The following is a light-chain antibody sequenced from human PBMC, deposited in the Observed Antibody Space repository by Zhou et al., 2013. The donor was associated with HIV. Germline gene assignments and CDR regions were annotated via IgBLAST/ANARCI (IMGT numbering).Light chain of an antibody. J-gene: IGKJ1*01. CDR2: AAS. CDR1: QGISSY. V-gene: IGKV1-9*01. Sequence: DIQLTQSPSFLSASVGDRVTITCRASQGISSYLAWYQQKPGKAPKLLIYAASTLQSGVPSRFSGSGSGTEFTLTISSLQPEDSATYFCQQSYTTPPAFGQGTKVEI. CDR3: QQSYTTPPA.